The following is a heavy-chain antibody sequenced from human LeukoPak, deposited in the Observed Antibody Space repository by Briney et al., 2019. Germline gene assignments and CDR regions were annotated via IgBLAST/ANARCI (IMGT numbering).Heavy chain of an antibody. V-gene: IGHV4-59*08. CDR1: GGSISSYY. Sequence: SETLSLTCTVSGGSISSYYWSWIRQPPGKGLEWVGHIHSSGSTNYNPSLKSRLTVSVDTSKNQFSLGLTSVTAADTAVYYCARQSRLSGYSLGVHYDYMDVWGKGTTVTVSS. CDR2: IHSSGST. J-gene: IGHJ6*03. D-gene: IGHD2-15*01. CDR3: ARQSRLSGYSLGVHYDYMDV.